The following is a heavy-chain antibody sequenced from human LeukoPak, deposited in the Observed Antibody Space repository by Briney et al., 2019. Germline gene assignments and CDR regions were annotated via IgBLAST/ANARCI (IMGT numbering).Heavy chain of an antibody. CDR2: IYPGDSDT. CDR1: GHSFTSYW. V-gene: IGHV5-51*01. D-gene: IGHD6-25*01. CDR3: ARVPVPATAYWFDP. J-gene: IGHJ5*02. Sequence: GESLKISCKGSGHSFTSYWIGWVRQMSGKGLEWMGIIYPGDSDTRYSPSFQGQVTISADKSISTAYLQWSSLKASDTAMYYCARVPVPATAYWFDPWGQGTLVTVSS.